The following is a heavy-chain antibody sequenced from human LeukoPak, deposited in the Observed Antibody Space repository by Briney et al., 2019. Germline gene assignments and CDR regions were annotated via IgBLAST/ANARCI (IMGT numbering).Heavy chain of an antibody. D-gene: IGHD6-13*01. J-gene: IGHJ4*02. V-gene: IGHV1-24*01. CDR3: ATGGIAAAGNYFDY. Sequence: ASEKVSCKVSGYTLTELSMHWVRQAPGKGLEWMGGFDPEDGETIYAQKFQGRVTMTEDTSTDTAYMELSSLRSEDTAAYYCATGGIAAAGNYFDYWGQGTLVTVSS. CDR2: FDPEDGET. CDR1: GYTLTELS.